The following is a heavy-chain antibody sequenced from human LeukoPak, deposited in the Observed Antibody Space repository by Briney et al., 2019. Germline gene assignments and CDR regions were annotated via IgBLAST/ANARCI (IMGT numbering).Heavy chain of an antibody. D-gene: IGHD1-26*01. CDR2: IRYDGSNK. Sequence: RGSLRLSCAASGFTFSSYGMHWVRQAPGKGLEWVAFIRYDGSNKYYADSVKGRFTISRDNSNNTLYLQMNSLRAEDTAVYYCAKDVRSGSYFDYWGQGTLVTVSS. J-gene: IGHJ4*02. CDR3: AKDVRSGSYFDY. CDR1: GFTFSSYG. V-gene: IGHV3-30*02.